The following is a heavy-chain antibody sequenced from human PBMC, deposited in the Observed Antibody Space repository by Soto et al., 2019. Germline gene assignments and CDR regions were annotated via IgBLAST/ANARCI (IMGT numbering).Heavy chain of an antibody. CDR2: IYYSGST. J-gene: IGHJ6*02. V-gene: IGHV4-28*01. Sequence: PSETLSLTCAVSGYSISSSNWWGWIRQPPGKGLEWIGYIYYSGSTYYNPSLKSRVTMSVDTSKNQFSLKLSSVTAVDTAVYYCATRETGSSWYGGYYYGMDVWGQGTTVTVSS. CDR1: GYSISSSNW. D-gene: IGHD6-13*01. CDR3: ATRETGSSWYGGYYYGMDV.